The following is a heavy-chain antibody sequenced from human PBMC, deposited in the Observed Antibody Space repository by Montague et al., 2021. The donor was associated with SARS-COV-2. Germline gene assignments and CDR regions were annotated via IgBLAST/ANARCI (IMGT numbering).Heavy chain of an antibody. CDR1: GGTVRDYY. CDR2: IFYNGYT. CDR3: ARHSVSEDGTFFRSSFDP. V-gene: IGHV4-59*08. Sequence: SETLSLTCTVSGGTVRDYYWNWIRQTPGKGLEWIGYIFYNGYTKYNPSLESRVTISVDTPGNQFFLRLRSVTASDTATYFCARHSVSEDGTFFRSSFDPWGQGAQVIVSS. D-gene: IGHD1-1*01. J-gene: IGHJ5*02.